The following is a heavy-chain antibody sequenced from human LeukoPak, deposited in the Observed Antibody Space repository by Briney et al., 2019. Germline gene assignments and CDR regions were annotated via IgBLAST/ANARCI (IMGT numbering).Heavy chain of an antibody. CDR2: ISGSGDTT. CDR1: GFTFSRYA. CDR3: AFQSRYCGASGCDPIYYYGMDV. D-gene: IGHD2-21*01. V-gene: IGHV3-23*01. Sequence: GGSLRLSCAASGFTFSRYAMSWVRQAPGKGLEWVSAISGSGDTTYYADSVKGRFTISRDNSKNTLYLQMNSLRAADTAVYYCAFQSRYCGASGCDPIYYYGMDVWGQGTTVTVSS. J-gene: IGHJ6*02.